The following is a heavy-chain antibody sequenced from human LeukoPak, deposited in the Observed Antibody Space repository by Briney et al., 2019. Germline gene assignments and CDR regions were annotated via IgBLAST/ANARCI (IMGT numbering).Heavy chain of an antibody. D-gene: IGHD3-22*01. Sequence: GGSLRLSCSASGFIFSTYTMYWVRQPPGKGLEILSVINGDGRSTNYADSVKGRFTISRDNSKNTLYLLMSSLRAEDTALYYCGGDQVDNTVYQRGGQETGVTVS. CDR3: GGDQVDNTVYQR. J-gene: IGHJ4*02. CDR1: GFIFSTYT. CDR2: INGDGRST. V-gene: IGHV3-64D*06.